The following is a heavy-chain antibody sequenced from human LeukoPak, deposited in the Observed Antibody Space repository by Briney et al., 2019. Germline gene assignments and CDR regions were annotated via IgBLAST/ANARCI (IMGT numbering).Heavy chain of an antibody. J-gene: IGHJ1*01. CDR2: ISSSSSYI. D-gene: IGHD3-22*01. Sequence: PGGSMRLSWAAAGFTFSSYSMNWVRQAPGKGLEWVSSISSSSSYIYYADSVKGRFTISRDNAKNSLYLQMNSLRAEDTAVYYCARDGYRYYYDSSGYGEYFQHWGQGTLVTVSS. V-gene: IGHV3-21*01. CDR1: GFTFSSYS. CDR3: ARDGYRYYYDSSGYGEYFQH.